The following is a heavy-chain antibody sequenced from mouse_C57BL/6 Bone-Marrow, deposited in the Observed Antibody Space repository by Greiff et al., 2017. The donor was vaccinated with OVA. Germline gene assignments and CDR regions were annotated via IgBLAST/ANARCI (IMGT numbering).Heavy chain of an antibody. Sequence: VQLQESGAELANTGASVKLSCKASGYTFTSYWMHWVTQRPGQGLEWIGYINPSSGYTKYNQKFKDKATLTADKSSSTAYMQLSSLTYEDSAVYYCARLPYDGYAMDYWGQGTSVTVSS. V-gene: IGHV1-7*01. J-gene: IGHJ4*01. CDR3: ARLPYDGYAMDY. D-gene: IGHD1-1*01. CDR1: GYTFTSYW. CDR2: INPSSGYT.